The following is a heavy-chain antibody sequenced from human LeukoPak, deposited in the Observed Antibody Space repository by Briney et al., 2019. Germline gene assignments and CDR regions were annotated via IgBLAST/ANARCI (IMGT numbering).Heavy chain of an antibody. D-gene: IGHD3-22*01. V-gene: IGHV3-74*01. J-gene: IGHJ3*01. CDR3: ARDHYYDSSGYYSDAFDL. CDR2: IYSDGRST. CDR1: GFTFSSYC. Sequence: GGSLRLSCAASGFTFSSYCMHWVRQAPGKGLVWVSRIYSDGRSTNYADSVKGRFTISRDNAKSTLYLQMNSLRAEDTAVYYCARDHYYDSSGYYSDAFDLWGQGTMVTVPS.